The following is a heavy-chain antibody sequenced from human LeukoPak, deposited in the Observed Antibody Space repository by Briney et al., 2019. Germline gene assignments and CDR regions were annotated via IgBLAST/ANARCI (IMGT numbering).Heavy chain of an antibody. CDR2: AYYSGST. Sequence: PSETLSLTCTVYGGSISSSSYYWGWIRQPPGKGLEWIGSAYYSGSTYHNPSLKSRVTISVDTSKNQFSLKLSSVTAADTAVYYCARIPYCTNGVCAGYFDYWGQGTLVTVSS. D-gene: IGHD2-8*01. J-gene: IGHJ4*02. CDR1: GGSISSSSYY. CDR3: ARIPYCTNGVCAGYFDY. V-gene: IGHV4-39*07.